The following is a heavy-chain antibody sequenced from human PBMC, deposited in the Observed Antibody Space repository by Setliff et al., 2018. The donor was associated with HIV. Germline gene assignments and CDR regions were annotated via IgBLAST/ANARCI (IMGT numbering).Heavy chain of an antibody. D-gene: IGHD3-10*01. Sequence: ASVKVSCKTSGYTFTTYTIHWVRQAPGQRLEWMGWINVGKGDTKYSQEFQGRITITRDTSANTAYMELSNLRSDDTAVYFCARGALLAVFDFDHWGHGTLVTVSS. CDR2: INVGKGDT. V-gene: IGHV1-3*01. J-gene: IGHJ4*01. CDR3: ARGALLAVFDFDH. CDR1: GYTFTTYT.